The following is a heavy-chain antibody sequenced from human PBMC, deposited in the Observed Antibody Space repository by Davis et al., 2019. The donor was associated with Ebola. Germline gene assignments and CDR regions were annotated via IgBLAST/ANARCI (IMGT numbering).Heavy chain of an antibody. V-gene: IGHV3-7*01. CDR3: ARDDIGGDDAFDI. J-gene: IGHJ3*02. D-gene: IGHD5-12*01. CDR2: IKQDGSEK. CDR1: GFTFSSYW. Sequence: PGGSLRLSCAASGFTFSSYWMSWVRQAPGKGLEWVANIKQDGSEKYYVDSVKGRFTISRDNAKNSLYLQMNSLRAEDTAVYYCARDDIGGDDAFDIWGQGTMVTVSS.